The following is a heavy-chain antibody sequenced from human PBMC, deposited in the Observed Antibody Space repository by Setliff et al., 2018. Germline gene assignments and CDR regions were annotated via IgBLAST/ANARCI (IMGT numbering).Heavy chain of an antibody. J-gene: IGHJ5*02. CDR3: ARDQGYCGSASCYAQLWFDP. V-gene: IGHV4-4*08. CDR1: GGAISSYY. CDR2: IYSSGST. Sequence: SETLSLTCTVSGGAISSYYWSWIRQPPGKGLEWIGYIYSSGSTNYNPSLKSRVTISVDTSKNQLSLKLSSVTAADTAVYYCARDQGYCGSASCYAQLWFDPWGQGTLVTVSS. D-gene: IGHD2-2*01.